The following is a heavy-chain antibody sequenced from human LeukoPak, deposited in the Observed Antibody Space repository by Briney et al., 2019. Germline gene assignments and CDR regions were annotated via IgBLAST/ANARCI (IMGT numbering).Heavy chain of an antibody. CDR2: INHSGST. V-gene: IGHV4-34*01. D-gene: IGHD3-22*01. CDR1: GGSFSGYY. Sequence: SETLSLTCAVYGGSFSGYYWSWIRQPPGKGLEWIGEINHSGSTNYNPSLKSRVTISVDTSKNQFSLKLSSVTAADTAVYYCARGVYYDSSGYYRFDYWGQGTLVTVSS. J-gene: IGHJ4*02. CDR3: ARGVYYDSSGYYRFDY.